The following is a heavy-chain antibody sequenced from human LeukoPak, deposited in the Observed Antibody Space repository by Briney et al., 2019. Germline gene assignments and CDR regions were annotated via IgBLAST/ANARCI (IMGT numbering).Heavy chain of an antibody. CDR3: ARGFYDILTGRSPRASNWFDP. V-gene: IGHV4-34*01. CDR1: GGSFSGYY. Sequence: SETLSLTCAVYGGSFSGYYWSWIRQPPGKGLEWIGEINHSGSTNYNPSLKSRVTVSVDTSKNQFSLKLSSVTAADTAVYYCARGFYDILTGRSPRASNWFDPWGQGTLVTVSS. CDR2: INHSGST. D-gene: IGHD3-9*01. J-gene: IGHJ5*02.